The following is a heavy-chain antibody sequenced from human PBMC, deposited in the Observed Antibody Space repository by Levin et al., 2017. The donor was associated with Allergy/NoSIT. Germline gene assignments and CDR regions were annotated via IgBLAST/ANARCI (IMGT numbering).Heavy chain of an antibody. V-gene: IGHV4-34*01. D-gene: IGHD4-17*01. CDR1: GGSFSGYY. Sequence: SETLSLTCAVYGGSFSGYYWSWIRQPPGTGLEWIGEINHRGSTNYNPSLKSRVTISVDTSKNQFSLKLSSVTAADTAVYYCARGRNPGSFDYGDDVGGSNDYGMGVWGQGTSVTVSS. CDR2: INHRGST. CDR3: ARGRNPGSFDYGDDVGGSNDYGMGV. J-gene: IGHJ6*02.